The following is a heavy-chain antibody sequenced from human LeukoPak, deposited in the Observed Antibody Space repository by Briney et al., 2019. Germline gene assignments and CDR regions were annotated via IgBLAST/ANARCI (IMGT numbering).Heavy chain of an antibody. CDR2: IYTSGST. V-gene: IGHV4-4*09. Sequence: SETLFLTCTVSGGSVSSYYWSWIRQPPGKGLEWVGYIYTSGSTYYNPSLKSRVTISVDTSKNQFSLRLSSVTAADTALYYCAKTDHYYYFMDVWGKGTTVTVSS. CDR1: GGSVSSYY. CDR3: AKTDHYYYFMDV. J-gene: IGHJ6*03. D-gene: IGHD2-21*02.